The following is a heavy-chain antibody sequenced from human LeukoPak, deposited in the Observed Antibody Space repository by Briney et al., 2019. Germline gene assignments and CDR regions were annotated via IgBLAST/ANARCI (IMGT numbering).Heavy chain of an antibody. Sequence: PGGSLRLSCAASGFTFSSYGMHWVRQAPGKGLEWVAVIWYDGSNKYYADSVKGRFTISRDNSKNTLYLQMNSLRAEDTALYYCARDTNGGRGLLGGDWGQGIMVTVAS. V-gene: IGHV3-33*01. CDR2: IWYDGSNK. J-gene: IGHJ1*01. D-gene: IGHD1-26*01. CDR1: GFTFSSYG. CDR3: ARDTNGGRGLLGGD.